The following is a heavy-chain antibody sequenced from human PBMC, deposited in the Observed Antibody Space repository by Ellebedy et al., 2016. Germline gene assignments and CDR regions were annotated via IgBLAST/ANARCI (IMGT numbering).Heavy chain of an antibody. CDR3: ATRHYGGFDI. V-gene: IGHV3-53*01. CDR1: GFSVTSND. CDR2: MYGGGTE. Sequence: GESLKISCAASGFSVTSNDMSWVRQAPGRGLELASLMYGGGTEYYADSVKGRFTITRDSPKNTLYLQMNSLRAEDTAVYYCATRHYGGFDIWGRGTMVTVSS. J-gene: IGHJ3*02. D-gene: IGHD4-23*01.